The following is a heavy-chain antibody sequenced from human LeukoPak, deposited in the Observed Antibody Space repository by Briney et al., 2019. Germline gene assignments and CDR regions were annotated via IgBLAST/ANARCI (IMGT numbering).Heavy chain of an antibody. CDR1: GFTVSSNY. D-gene: IGHD3-16*02. CDR2: IYSGVTT. V-gene: IGHV3-53*01. Sequence: GGSLRLSCAASGFTVSSNYMSWVRQAPGKGLEWVSVIYSGVTTYYADSVKGRFTISRDNAKNSLYLQMNSLRAEDTALYYCARAHYDYVWGSYRGAFDIWGQGTMVTVSS. CDR3: ARAHYDYVWGSYRGAFDI. J-gene: IGHJ3*02.